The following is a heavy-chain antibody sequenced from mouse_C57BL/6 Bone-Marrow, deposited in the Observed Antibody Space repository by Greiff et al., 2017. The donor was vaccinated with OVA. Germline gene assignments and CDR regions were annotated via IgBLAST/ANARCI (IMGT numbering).Heavy chain of an antibody. CDR3: ARGGTTGYYSDY. V-gene: IGHV1-55*01. CDR2: IYPGSGST. CDR1: GYTFTSYW. Sequence: QVQLQQPGAELVKPGASVKMSCKASGYTFTSYWITWVKQRPGQGLEWIGDIYPGSGSTNYNEKFKSKATLTVDTSSSTAYMQLSTLTSEDSAVYYCARGGTTGYYSDYWGQGTTLTVSS. J-gene: IGHJ2*01. D-gene: IGHD2-14*01.